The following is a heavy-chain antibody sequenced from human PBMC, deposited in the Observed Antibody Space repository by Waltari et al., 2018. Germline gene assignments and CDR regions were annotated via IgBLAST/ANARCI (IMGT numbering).Heavy chain of an antibody. CDR2: INHRGRT. Sequence: QVQLQQWGAGLLKPSETLSLTCAVYGGSFSGYYWSWIRQPPGKGLEWIGEINHRGRTNYNPSLKCRVTISVETSKNQFSLKLSSVTAADTAVYYCARGDYGGNSVGFDYWGQGTLVTVSS. V-gene: IGHV4-34*01. CDR1: GGSFSGYY. CDR3: ARGDYGGNSVGFDY. J-gene: IGHJ4*02. D-gene: IGHD4-17*01.